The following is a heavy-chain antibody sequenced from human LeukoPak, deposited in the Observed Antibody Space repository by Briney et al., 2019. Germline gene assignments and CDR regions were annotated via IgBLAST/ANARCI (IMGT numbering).Heavy chain of an antibody. CDR3: ARDDGGSGWLDY. Sequence: ASVKVSCKASGYTFSSYDINWVRQATGQGLEWMGRINPHSGVTAYSQQFQGRVTMTRDTSISTAYMELTMLRSDDSAVYYCARDDGGSGWLDYWGQGTLVTVSS. CDR2: INPHSGVT. J-gene: IGHJ4*02. CDR1: GYTFSSYD. V-gene: IGHV1-2*06. D-gene: IGHD6-19*01.